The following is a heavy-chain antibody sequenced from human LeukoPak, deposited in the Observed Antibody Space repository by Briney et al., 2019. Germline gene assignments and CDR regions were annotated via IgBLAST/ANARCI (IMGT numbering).Heavy chain of an antibody. V-gene: IGHV3-30*07. Sequence: GRSLRLSCAASGFTFSSYAIPWVRQPPGKGLEWVTFISYDGNTKYYADSVKGRFTISRDNSKNTLYLQMNSLRAEDTAVYYCARDKIAAADEELFDYWGQGTLVTVSS. CDR3: ARDKIAAADEELFDY. D-gene: IGHD6-13*01. J-gene: IGHJ4*02. CDR2: ISYDGNTK. CDR1: GFTFSSYA.